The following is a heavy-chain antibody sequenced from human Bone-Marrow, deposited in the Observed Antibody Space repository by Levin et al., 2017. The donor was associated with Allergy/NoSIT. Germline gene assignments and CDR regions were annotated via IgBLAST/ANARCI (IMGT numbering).Heavy chain of an antibody. Sequence: GESLKISCAASGFTFSDSYMGWIRQTPGKGLEWVAEITTSGSTKNYADSVKGRFTISKDTSKNQVVLRMTNMDPADTATYYCARTTKGYGSSWYDTFDVWGQGTMVTVSS. CDR3: ARTTKGYGSSWYDTFDV. J-gene: IGHJ3*01. CDR1: GFTFSDSY. V-gene: IGHV3-11*01. D-gene: IGHD6-13*01. CDR2: ITTSGSTK.